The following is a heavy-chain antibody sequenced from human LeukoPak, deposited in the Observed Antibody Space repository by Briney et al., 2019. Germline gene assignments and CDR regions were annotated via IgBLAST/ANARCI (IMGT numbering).Heavy chain of an antibody. CDR3: ARDLWSVHSDYSSAFAD. CDR1: GFTFSSYW. Sequence: PGGSLRLSCAASGFTFSSYWMSWVRQAPGKGLEGVANINQAGSEKYYVDSVKGRFTISRDNAKISLYLQMNSLRAEDTAVYYCARDLWSVHSDYSSAFADWGQRTPVTVSS. D-gene: IGHD3-22*01. CDR2: INQAGSEK. V-gene: IGHV3-7*01. J-gene: IGHJ4*02.